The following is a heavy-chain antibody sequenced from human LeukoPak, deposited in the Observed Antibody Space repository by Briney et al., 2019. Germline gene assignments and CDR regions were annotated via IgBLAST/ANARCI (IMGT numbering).Heavy chain of an antibody. CDR3: ARQLIVVVPGSGFDP. J-gene: IGHJ5*02. Sequence: SETLSLTCTVSGGSISSSSYYWGWIRQPPGKGLEWIGSIYYSGSTYYNPSLKSRVTISVDTSKNQFSLKLSSVTAADTAVYYCARQLIVVVPGSGFDPWGQGTLVTVSS. CDR2: IYYSGST. CDR1: GGSISSSSYY. V-gene: IGHV4-39*01. D-gene: IGHD2-2*01.